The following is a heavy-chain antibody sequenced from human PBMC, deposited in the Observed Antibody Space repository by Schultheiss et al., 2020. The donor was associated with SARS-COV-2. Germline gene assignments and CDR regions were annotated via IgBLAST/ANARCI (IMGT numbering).Heavy chain of an antibody. CDR1: GGSFSGYY. CDR2: INHSGST. J-gene: IGHJ5*02. D-gene: IGHD3-10*01. CDR3: ARITVVRGVNLFDP. Sequence: SETLSLTCAVYGGSFSGYYWSWIRQPPGKGLEWIGEINHSGSTNYNPSLKSRVTISVDTSKNQFSLKLSSVTAADTAVYYCARITVVRGVNLFDPWGQGTLVTVSS. V-gene: IGHV4-34*01.